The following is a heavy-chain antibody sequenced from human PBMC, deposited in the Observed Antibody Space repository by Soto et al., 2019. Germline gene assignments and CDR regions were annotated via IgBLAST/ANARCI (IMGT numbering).Heavy chain of an antibody. D-gene: IGHD6-19*01. V-gene: IGHV4-34*01. Sequence: PSGALSLTCAASGGSFSVYYWGWICQPPGKGLEWIGEINHSGSTNYNPSLKSRVTISVDTSKNQFSLKLSSVTAADTAVYYCASSGGAVGVSTGIDYWGQGTLVTVSS. CDR1: GGSFSVYY. CDR3: ASSGGAVGVSTGIDY. CDR2: INHSGST. J-gene: IGHJ4*02.